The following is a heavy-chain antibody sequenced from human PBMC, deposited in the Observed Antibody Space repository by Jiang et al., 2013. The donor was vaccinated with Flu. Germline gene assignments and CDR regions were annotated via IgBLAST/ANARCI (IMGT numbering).Heavy chain of an antibody. V-gene: IGHV6-1*01. Sequence: QTLSLTCVISGDSVSTNIGAWNWIRQSPLRGLEWLGRTYYRSKWYNDYAVSMRGRITINADTSNNQVSLHLSSVTPEDTAVYFCARLPSTSVGWFDPWGQGTLVIVSS. J-gene: IGHJ5*02. CDR3: ARLPSTSVGWFDP. D-gene: IGHD1-26*01. CDR2: TYYRSKWYN. CDR1: GDSVSTNIGA.